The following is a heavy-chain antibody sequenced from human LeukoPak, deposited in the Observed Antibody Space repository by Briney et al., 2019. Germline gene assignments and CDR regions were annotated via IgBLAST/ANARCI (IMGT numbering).Heavy chain of an antibody. CDR2: ISGSGGST. Sequence: GGSLRLSCAASGFTFSDFYMIWIRQAPGKGLEWVSAISGSGGSTYYADSVKGRFTISRDNSKNTLYLQMNSLRAEDTAVYYCAKDDWAGSPGAFDIWGQGTMVTVSS. CDR1: GFTFSDFY. D-gene: IGHD2-21*01. J-gene: IGHJ3*02. CDR3: AKDDWAGSPGAFDI. V-gene: IGHV3-23*01.